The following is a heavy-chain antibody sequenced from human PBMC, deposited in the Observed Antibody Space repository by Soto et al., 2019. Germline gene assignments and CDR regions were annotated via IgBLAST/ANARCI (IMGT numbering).Heavy chain of an antibody. CDR3: ARDYGGKSGWFDP. V-gene: IGHV1-8*01. CDR2: MSPNSGRS. CDR1: GHVFMTYD. D-gene: IGHD4-17*01. Sequence: QVQLVQSGAEVKRPGASVKISCKASGHVFMTYDFNWVRQAPGQGLEWLGWMSPNSGRSGSAQKFQGRLTMTRDTSTSTLYMELSSLTSDDTAVYYCARDYGGKSGWFDPWGQGTLVTVSS. J-gene: IGHJ5*02.